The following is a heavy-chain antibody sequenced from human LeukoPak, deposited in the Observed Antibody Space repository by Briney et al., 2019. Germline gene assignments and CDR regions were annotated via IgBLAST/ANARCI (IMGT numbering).Heavy chain of an antibody. Sequence: GRSLRLSCAASGFTFNSYAMHWVRQAPGKGLERVALISNDGTKKYFADSVTGRFTISSDNSMKTLDLQMNTLSADDTAIYYCARSPYLGSGYFDLWGRGTLVTVSS. CDR2: ISNDGTKK. CDR3: ARSPYLGSGYFDL. CDR1: GFTFNSYA. J-gene: IGHJ2*01. V-gene: IGHV3-30*01. D-gene: IGHD1-26*01.